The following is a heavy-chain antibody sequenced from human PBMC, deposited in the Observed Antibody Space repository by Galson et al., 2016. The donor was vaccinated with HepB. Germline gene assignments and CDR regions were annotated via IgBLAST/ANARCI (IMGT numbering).Heavy chain of an antibody. V-gene: IGHV3-74*01. CDR2: LNNDGSNT. D-gene: IGHD3-22*01. Sequence: SLRLSCAASGFTFSTYWMHWVRQAPGKGLEWVSHLNNDGSNTYYADSVTGRFTISRDNAKNPLFLTLNSLRADDTAVYYCARGAYCEAIDYWGRGTLVTVSS. J-gene: IGHJ4*02. CDR3: ARGAYCEAIDY. CDR1: GFTFSTYW.